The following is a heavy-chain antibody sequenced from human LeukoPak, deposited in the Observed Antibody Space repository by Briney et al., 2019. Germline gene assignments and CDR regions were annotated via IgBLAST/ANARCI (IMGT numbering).Heavy chain of an antibody. CDR3: AVERGYSGYT. J-gene: IGHJ5*02. V-gene: IGHV3-64*01. CDR1: GFTFSSYA. CDR2: ISSNGGST. D-gene: IGHD5-12*01. Sequence: GGSLRLSCAASGFTFSSYALHWVRQAPGKELEYVSAISSNGGSTYYANSVKGRFTVSRDNSKNTLYLQMGSLRAEDMAVYYCAVERGYSGYTWGQGTLVTVSS.